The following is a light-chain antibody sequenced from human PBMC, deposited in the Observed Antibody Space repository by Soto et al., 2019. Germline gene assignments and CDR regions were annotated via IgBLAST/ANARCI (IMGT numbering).Light chain of an antibody. CDR3: GTWDSSLSAL. V-gene: IGLV1-51*02. CDR2: ENN. J-gene: IGLJ2*01. CDR1: SSNIGNNY. Sequence: QSLLPQPPSVSAAPGQKVTISCSRSSSNIGNNYVSWYQQLPGTAPKLLIYENNKRPSGIPDRFSGSKSGTSATLGITGLQTGDEADYYCGTWDSSLSALFGGGTKVTVL.